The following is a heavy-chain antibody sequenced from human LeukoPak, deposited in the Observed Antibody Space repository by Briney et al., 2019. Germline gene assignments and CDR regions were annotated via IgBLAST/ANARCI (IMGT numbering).Heavy chain of an antibody. J-gene: IGHJ3*02. CDR3: AKSQGYSYSYVGAFDI. Sequence: PGGSLRLSCAASGFTFTGYTMSWVRQAPGKGLEWVSTISGRDVSTYYADSVKGRFTISRDNSKNTLFLQMNSLRADDTAVYYCAKSQGYSYSYVGAFDIWGQGTMVTVSS. CDR2: ISGRDVST. CDR1: GFTFTGYT. D-gene: IGHD5-18*01. V-gene: IGHV3-23*01.